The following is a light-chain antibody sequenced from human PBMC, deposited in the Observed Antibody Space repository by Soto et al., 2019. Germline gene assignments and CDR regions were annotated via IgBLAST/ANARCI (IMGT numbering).Light chain of an antibody. CDR3: QTWGTGFPV. CDR1: SGHISYA. V-gene: IGLV4-69*01. J-gene: IGLJ2*01. Sequence: QPVLTQPPSASASLGASVKLTCTLSSGHISYAIAWHQKQPETGPRYLMDLNNDGSHTKGDGNPDRISGSSSGAERYLIIPSLHCEDEPDSYCQTWGTGFPVSGGGTQLTVL. CDR2: LNNDGSH.